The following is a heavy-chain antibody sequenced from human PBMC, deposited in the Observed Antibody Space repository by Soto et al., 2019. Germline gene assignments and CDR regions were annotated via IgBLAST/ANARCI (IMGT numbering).Heavy chain of an antibody. Sequence: QVQLQQWGAGLLKPSETLSLTCAVYGGSFSGYQWTWIRQTPGKGLEWIGEINDSGNINYNPSLKSRVTILLDTPTNQISLRLSSVTAADSAVYYCARGLILWFGELSRRGGYYYYMDVWGKGTTVTVSS. V-gene: IGHV4-34*01. CDR3: ARGLILWFGELSRRGGYYYYMDV. J-gene: IGHJ6*03. CDR1: GGSFSGYQ. D-gene: IGHD3-10*01. CDR2: INDSGNI.